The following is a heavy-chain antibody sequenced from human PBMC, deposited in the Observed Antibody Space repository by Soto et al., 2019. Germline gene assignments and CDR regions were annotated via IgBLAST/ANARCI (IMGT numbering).Heavy chain of an antibody. CDR3: AGEYYYDSSGYGTT. J-gene: IGHJ5*02. CDR2: ISAYNGNT. Sequence: ASVRVSCKASGYTFTSYGISWVRQAPGQGLEWMGWISAYNGNTNYAQKLQGRVTMTTDTSTSTAYMELRSLRSDDTAVYYCAGEYYYDSSGYGTTWGQGTLVTVSS. D-gene: IGHD3-22*01. V-gene: IGHV1-18*01. CDR1: GYTFTSYG.